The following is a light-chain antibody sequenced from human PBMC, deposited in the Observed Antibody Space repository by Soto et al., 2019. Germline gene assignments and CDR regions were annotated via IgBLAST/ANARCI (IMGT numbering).Light chain of an antibody. V-gene: IGLV2-14*01. Sequence: QSVLTQSASVSGSPGQSITISCTGTSSDVGGYNYVSWYQQHPGKAPKLIIYDVSNRPSGVSTRFSGSKSGNTASLTISGLQAEDEADYSCSSYTSNNSWVFGGGTKLTVL. CDR1: SSDVGGYNY. CDR3: SSYTSNNSWV. J-gene: IGLJ3*02. CDR2: DVS.